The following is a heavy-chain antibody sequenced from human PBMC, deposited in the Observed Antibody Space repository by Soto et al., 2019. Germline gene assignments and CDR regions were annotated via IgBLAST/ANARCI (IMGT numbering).Heavy chain of an antibody. D-gene: IGHD5-12*01. CDR2: IIPIFGTP. CDR3: AAPRTDGYKVPDPSTYYYYGLDV. CDR1: GGSFSTYA. V-gene: IGHV1-69*06. J-gene: IGHJ6*02. Sequence: ASGKVSCKASGGSFSTYAISWLRQAPGQGLEWMGGIIPIFGTPNYAQKFQGRVTITADRSTSTAYLELNSLRSEDTAVYYCAAPRTDGYKVPDPSTYYYYGLDVWGQGTTVTAP.